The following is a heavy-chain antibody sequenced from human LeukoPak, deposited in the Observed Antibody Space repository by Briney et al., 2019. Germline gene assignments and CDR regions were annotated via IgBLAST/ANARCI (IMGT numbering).Heavy chain of an antibody. J-gene: IGHJ4*02. CDR2: IYYSGST. V-gene: IGHV4-59*12. CDR1: GGSISSYY. Sequence: SETLSLTCTVSGGSISSYYWSWIRQPPGKGLEWIGYIYYSGSTNYNPSLKSRVTISVDTSKNQFSLQLNSVTPEDTAVYYCARDGLNGHSSAWYSYFVYWGQGTLVTVSS. D-gene: IGHD6-19*01. CDR3: ARDGLNGHSSAWYSYFVY.